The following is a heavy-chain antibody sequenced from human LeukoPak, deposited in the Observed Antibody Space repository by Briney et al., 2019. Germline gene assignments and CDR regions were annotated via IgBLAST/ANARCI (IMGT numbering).Heavy chain of an antibody. CDR3: ATNRAGTYDRPFDI. J-gene: IGHJ3*02. V-gene: IGHV4-59*08. CDR1: GGSINNHY. Sequence: SETLSLTCIVSGGSINNHYWTWIRQTSGKGLEWIGDIHYTGTTKYNPSLKSRVTISIDTSKNQFSLELSSVTATDTAVYFCATNRAGTYDRPFDIWGQGTTVTVSS. D-gene: IGHD1-26*01. CDR2: IHYTGTT.